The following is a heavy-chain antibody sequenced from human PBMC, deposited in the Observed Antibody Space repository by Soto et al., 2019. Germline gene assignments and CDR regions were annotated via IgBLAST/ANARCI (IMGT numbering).Heavy chain of an antibody. V-gene: IGHV4-4*02. CDR3: ARIEIAARLSAFDI. CDR1: GGSISXXXX. D-gene: IGHD6-6*01. CDR2: IYHSGST. Sequence: PXXTLSLTCAVSGGSISXXXXXXXVRQPPGKGLEWIGEIYHSGSTNYNPTLXXXXXXXXXXXXXXXXXXXXXXXXADTAVYYCARIEIAARLSAFDIWGQGTMVTVXS. J-gene: IGHJ3*02.